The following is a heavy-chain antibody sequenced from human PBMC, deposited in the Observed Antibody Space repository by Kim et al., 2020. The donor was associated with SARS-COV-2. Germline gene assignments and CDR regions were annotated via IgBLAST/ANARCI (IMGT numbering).Heavy chain of an antibody. CDR2: INHSGST. Sequence: SETLSLTCAVYGGSFSGYYWSWIRQPPGKGLEWIGEINHSGSTNYNPSLKSRVTISVDTSKNQFSLKLSSVTAADTAVYYCARTEELGGHWYFDLWGRGTLVTVSS. J-gene: IGHJ2*01. V-gene: IGHV4-34*01. D-gene: IGHD7-27*01. CDR1: GGSFSGYY. CDR3: ARTEELGGHWYFDL.